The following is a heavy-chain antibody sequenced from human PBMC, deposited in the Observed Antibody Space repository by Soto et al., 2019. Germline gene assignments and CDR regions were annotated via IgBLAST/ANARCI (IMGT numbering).Heavy chain of an antibody. CDR2: IYWAGDK. V-gene: IGHV2-5*02. CDR1: GFSLTKSPVG. CDR3: AHRLGGSSGNDCFFDF. J-gene: IGHJ4*02. Sequence: QITLKESGPTLVEPTEALALTCSFSGFSLTKSPVGVGWFRQPPGKALEWLAVIYWAGDKRYNPSLKTRITMTKDTSRNQVALTMTDMEPKDTATYFCAHRLGGSSGNDCFFDFWGQGFPVTVS. D-gene: IGHD2-21*02.